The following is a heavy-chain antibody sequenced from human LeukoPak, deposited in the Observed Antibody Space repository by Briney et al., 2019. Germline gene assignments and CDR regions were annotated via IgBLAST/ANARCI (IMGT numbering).Heavy chain of an antibody. V-gene: IGHV1-24*01. CDR3: ARAAGYYDIYFDY. Sequence: ASVKVSCKVSGYTLTELSIHWVRQAPGKGLEWMGGFDPEDGETIYAQKFQGRVTMTEDTSTDTAYMELSRLRSDDTAVYYCARAAGYYDIYFDYWGQGTLVTVSS. J-gene: IGHJ4*02. CDR2: FDPEDGET. D-gene: IGHD3-22*01. CDR1: GYTLTELS.